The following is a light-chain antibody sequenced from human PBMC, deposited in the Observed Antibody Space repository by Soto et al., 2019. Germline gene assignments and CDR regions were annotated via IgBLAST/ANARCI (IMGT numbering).Light chain of an antibody. V-gene: IGKV3-20*01. Sequence: TQSPSSLSASVGYRFTITCRASQSISSYLNWYQQKPGQAPRPLIYGASNRATGIPDRFSGSGSGTDFTLTISRLEPEDFAVYYCQQYGSSGTFGQGTKVDI. J-gene: IGKJ1*01. CDR1: QSISSY. CDR3: QQYGSSGT. CDR2: GAS.